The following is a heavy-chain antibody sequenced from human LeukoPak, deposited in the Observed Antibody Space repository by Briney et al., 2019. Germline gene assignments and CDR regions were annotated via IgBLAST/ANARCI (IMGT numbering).Heavy chain of an antibody. D-gene: IGHD2/OR15-2a*01. CDR3: APLSRDYSQASYH. J-gene: IGHJ4*02. Sequence: PGGSLRLSCAASGLTISTHDMTWVRQAPGKGLEWVTLISRSGGSIEYADSVKGRFTISRDNSKNMLFLQLNSLRAEDTAIYYCAPLSRDYSQASYHWGQGTLVTVSS. V-gene: IGHV3-23*01. CDR2: ISRSGGSI. CDR1: GLTISTHD.